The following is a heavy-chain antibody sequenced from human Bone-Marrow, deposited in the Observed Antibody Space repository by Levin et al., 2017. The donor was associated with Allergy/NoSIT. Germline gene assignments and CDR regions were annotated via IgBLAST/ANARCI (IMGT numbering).Heavy chain of an antibody. CDR1: GFTFSSYA. Sequence: TGGSLRLSCAASGFTFSSYAMNWVRQAPGKGLEWVSSISTTSFYIFYADSVKGRFTISRDNARNSLYLQMNSLRAEDSAVYYCARGYSSSWPPEYWGQGTLVTVSS. J-gene: IGHJ4*02. CDR3: ARGYSSSWPPEY. D-gene: IGHD6-13*01. V-gene: IGHV3-21*01. CDR2: ISTTSFYI.